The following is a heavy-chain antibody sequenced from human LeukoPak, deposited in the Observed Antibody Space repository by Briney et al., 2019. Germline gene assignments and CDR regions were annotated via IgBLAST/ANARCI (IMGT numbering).Heavy chain of an antibody. D-gene: IGHD3-16*02. CDR2: ISYDGSNK. CDR1: GFTFSSYA. CDR3: ARQSHMITFGGVIGY. V-gene: IGHV3-30*04. J-gene: IGHJ4*02. Sequence: PGGSLRLSCAASGFTFSSYAMHWVRQAPGKGLEWVAVISYDGSNKYYADSVKGRFTISRDNSKNTLYLQMNSLRAEDTAVYYCARQSHMITFGGVIGYWGQGTLVTVSS.